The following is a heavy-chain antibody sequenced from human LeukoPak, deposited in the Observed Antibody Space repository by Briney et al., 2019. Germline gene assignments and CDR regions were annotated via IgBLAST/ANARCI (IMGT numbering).Heavy chain of an antibody. CDR1: GGSISSYY. CDR2: IYYSGST. J-gene: IGHJ5*02. Sequence: ETLSLTCTVSGGSISSYYWSWIRQPPGKGLEWFGYIYYSGSTNYNPSLKSRVTISVDTSKNQFSLKLSSVTAADTAVYYCARLVGRYCSSTSCYRENWFDPWGQGTLVTVSS. CDR3: ARLVGRYCSSTSCYRENWFDP. D-gene: IGHD2-2*01. V-gene: IGHV4-59*08.